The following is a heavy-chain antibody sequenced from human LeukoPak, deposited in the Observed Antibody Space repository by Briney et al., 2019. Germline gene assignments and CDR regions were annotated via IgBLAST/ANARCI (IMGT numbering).Heavy chain of an antibody. CDR2: ISGSGDST. CDR3: AKTGRVGATIMDYFHY. D-gene: IGHD1-26*01. V-gene: IGHV3-23*01. CDR1: GFTFSSYA. J-gene: IGHJ4*02. Sequence: PGGSLRLSCAASGFTFSSYAMSWVRQAPGKGLEWVSAISGSGDSTYYADSVKGRFTISRDNSKNTLYLQMNSLRAEDTAVYYCAKTGRVGATIMDYFHYWGQGTLVTVSS.